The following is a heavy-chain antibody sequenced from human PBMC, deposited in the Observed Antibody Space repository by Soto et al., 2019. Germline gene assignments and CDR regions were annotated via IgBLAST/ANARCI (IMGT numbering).Heavy chain of an antibody. J-gene: IGHJ6*02. CDR3: ARLGRSGYFDWLPVDHYYYGMDF. V-gene: IGHV1-46*03. D-gene: IGHD3-9*01. CDR1: GYTFTSYY. Sequence: ASVKVSCKASGYTFTSYYMHWVRQAPGQGLEWMGIINPSGGSTSYAQKFQGRVTMTRDTSTSTVYMELSSLRSEDTAVYYCARLGRSGYFDWLPVDHYYYGMDFWGQGTTVTVSS. CDR2: INPSGGST.